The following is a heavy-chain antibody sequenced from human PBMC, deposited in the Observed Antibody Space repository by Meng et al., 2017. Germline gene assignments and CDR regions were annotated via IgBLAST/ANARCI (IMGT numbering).Heavy chain of an antibody. CDR3: ATLPMSSGSYLHHLYYYYGMDV. D-gene: IGHD3-10*01. V-gene: IGHV3-30*04. Sequence: GESLKISCAASGFTFSSYAMPWVRQAPGKGLEWVAVISYDGSNKYYADSVKGRFTISRDNSKNTLYLQMNSLRAEDTAVYYCATLPMSSGSYLHHLYYYYGMDVWGQGTTVTVSS. J-gene: IGHJ6*02. CDR2: ISYDGSNK. CDR1: GFTFSSYA.